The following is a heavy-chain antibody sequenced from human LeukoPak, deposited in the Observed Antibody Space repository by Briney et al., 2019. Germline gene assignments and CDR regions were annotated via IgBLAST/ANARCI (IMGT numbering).Heavy chain of an antibody. CDR1: GGSISGGGYS. Sequence: SETLSLTCAVSGGSISGGGYSWSWIRQPPGKGLEWIGYIYYSGTTYYNPSLKSRVTMSVDTSKNQFSLKLSSVTAADTAVYYCARDGMLGSGWYTNYYMDVWGKGTTVTISS. V-gene: IGHV4-30-4*07. J-gene: IGHJ6*03. CDR3: ARDGMLGSGWYTNYYMDV. CDR2: IYYSGTT. D-gene: IGHD6-19*01.